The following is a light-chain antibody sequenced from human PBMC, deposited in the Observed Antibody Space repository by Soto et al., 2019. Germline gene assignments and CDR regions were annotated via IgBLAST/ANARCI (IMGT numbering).Light chain of an antibody. CDR1: QSVSSY. V-gene: IGKV3-11*01. Sequence: EIVLTPSPATLSLSPGERATLSCRASQSVSSYLAWYQQKPGQAPRLLIYDASNRATGIPARFSGSGSGTDFTLTISSLEPEDFAVYYCQQRSSWPLLWTFGGGTQVEIK. CDR2: DAS. J-gene: IGKJ4*01. CDR3: QQRSSWPLLWT.